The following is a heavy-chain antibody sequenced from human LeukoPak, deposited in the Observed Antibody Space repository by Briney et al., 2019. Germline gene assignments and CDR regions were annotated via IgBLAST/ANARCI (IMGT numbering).Heavy chain of an antibody. CDR2: ISSSGSTI. CDR3: ARGTPYYDILTGYRGGFDY. V-gene: IGHV3-48*03. CDR1: GFTFSSYE. D-gene: IGHD3-9*01. J-gene: IGHJ4*02. Sequence: QPGGSLRLSCAASGFTFSSYEMNWVRQAPGKGLEWVSYISSSGSTIYYADSVKGRFTISRDNAKKSLYLQMNSLRAEDTAVYYCARGTPYYDILTGYRGGFDYWGQGTLVTVSS.